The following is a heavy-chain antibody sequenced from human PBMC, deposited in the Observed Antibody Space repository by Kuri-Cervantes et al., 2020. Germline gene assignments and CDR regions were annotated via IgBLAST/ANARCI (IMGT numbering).Heavy chain of an antibody. V-gene: IGHV4-61*01. CDR2: IYYSGNT. J-gene: IGHJ4*02. Sequence: GSLRLSCTVSGGSVSSGSYYWSWIRQPPGKGLEWIGYIYYSGNTYYNPSLKSPVTISVDTSKNQFSLKLSSVTAADTAVYYCARGGVRITAAGNFDYWGQGTLVTVSS. CDR1: GGSVSSGSYY. CDR3: ARGGVRITAAGNFDY. D-gene: IGHD6-13*01.